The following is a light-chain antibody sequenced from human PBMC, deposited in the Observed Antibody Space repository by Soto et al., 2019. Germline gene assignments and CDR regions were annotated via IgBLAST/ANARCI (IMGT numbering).Light chain of an antibody. J-gene: IGKJ1*01. Sequence: DIQMTQSPSTLSASVGDRVTITCRAGQNIRGWLAWYQQKPGKAPKLLMYGASTLESGVPSRFSGSGSGTEFTLTISSLLPDDVGTYYCQQYLSTRTVGQGTKVEVK. CDR2: GAS. V-gene: IGKV1-5*03. CDR3: QQYLSTRT. CDR1: QNIRGW.